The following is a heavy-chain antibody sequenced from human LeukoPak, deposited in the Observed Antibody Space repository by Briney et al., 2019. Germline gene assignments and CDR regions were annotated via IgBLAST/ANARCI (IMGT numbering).Heavy chain of an antibody. CDR1: GFTFSSYA. J-gene: IGHJ6*04. CDR2: ISGSGRTT. V-gene: IGHV3-23*01. CDR3: AELGITMIGGV. D-gene: IGHD3-10*02. Sequence: GGSLRLSCAASGFTFSSYAMSWVRQAPGKGLEWVSGISGSGRTTYYADSVKGRFTISRDNSKNTLYLQMNSLRAEDTAVYYCAELGITMIGGVWGKGTTVTISS.